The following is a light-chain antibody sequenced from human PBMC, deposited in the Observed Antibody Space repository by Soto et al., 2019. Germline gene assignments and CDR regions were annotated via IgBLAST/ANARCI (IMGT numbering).Light chain of an antibody. V-gene: IGLV2-14*01. CDR1: SSEVGGYNY. J-gene: IGLJ2*01. CDR3: SSYTSSSTLDVV. Sequence: QSALTQPASVSGSPGQSITISCTGTSSEVGGYNYVSWYQQHPGKAPKLMIYDVSNRPSGVSNRFSGSKSGNTASLTISGLQAEDEADYYCSSYTSSSTLDVVFGGGTQLTVL. CDR2: DVS.